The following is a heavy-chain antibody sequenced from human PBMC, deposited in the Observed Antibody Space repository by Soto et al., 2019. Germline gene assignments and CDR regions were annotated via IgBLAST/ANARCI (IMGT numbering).Heavy chain of an antibody. V-gene: IGHV3-23*01. J-gene: IGHJ5*02. Sequence: WGSLRLSCAASGFTFSSYAMSWVRQAPGKGLEWVSAISGSGGSTYYADSVKGRFTISRDNSKNTLYLQMNSLRAEDTAVYYCAKDPAFRYLDWLFQNWFDPWGQGTLVTVSS. CDR2: ISGSGGST. D-gene: IGHD3-9*01. CDR1: GFTFSSYA. CDR3: AKDPAFRYLDWLFQNWFDP.